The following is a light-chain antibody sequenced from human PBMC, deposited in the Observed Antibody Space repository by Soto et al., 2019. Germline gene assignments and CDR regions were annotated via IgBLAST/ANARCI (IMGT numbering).Light chain of an antibody. J-gene: IGLJ2*01. CDR3: QSADSSGTYVV. V-gene: IGLV3-25*03. CDR2: KDS. Sequence: SYELTQPPSVSVSPGQTARITCSGDALPKQYAYWYQQKPGQAPVLVIYKDSERPSAIPERFSGSSSGTIVTLTISGVQAEDEADYHCQSADSSGTYVVFGGGTKLTVL. CDR1: ALPKQY.